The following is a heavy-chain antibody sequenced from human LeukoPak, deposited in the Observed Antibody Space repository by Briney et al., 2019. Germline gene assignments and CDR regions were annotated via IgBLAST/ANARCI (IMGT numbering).Heavy chain of an antibody. V-gene: IGHV3-33*01. D-gene: IGHD3-10*01. CDR3: ARWAILYGSGTFYGMDV. Sequence: GGSLRLSCAASGFTFSSYGMHWVRQAPGKGLEWVAVIWYDGSNKYYADSVKGRFTISRDNSKSTLYLQMNSLRAEDTAVYYCARWAILYGSGTFYGMDVWGQGTTVTVSS. CDR1: GFTFSSYG. J-gene: IGHJ6*02. CDR2: IWYDGSNK.